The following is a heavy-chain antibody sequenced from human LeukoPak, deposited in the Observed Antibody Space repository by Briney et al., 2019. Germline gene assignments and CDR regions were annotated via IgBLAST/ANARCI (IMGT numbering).Heavy chain of an antibody. V-gene: IGHV4-61*01. CDR3: AKYYDSTGSFDY. D-gene: IGHD3-22*01. CDR1: GDSVSRSSYY. Sequence: SETLSLTCTVSGDSVSRSSYYWTWIRQPPGKGLEWIGYIYYIGSTNYNPSLRSRLTMSVDTSKNQFSLRLSSVIAADTAVYYCAKYYDSTGSFDYWGQGTLVTVSS. J-gene: IGHJ4*02. CDR2: IYYIGST.